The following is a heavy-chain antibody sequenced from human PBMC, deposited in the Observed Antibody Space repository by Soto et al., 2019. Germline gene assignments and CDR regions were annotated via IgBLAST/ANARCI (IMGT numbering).Heavy chain of an antibody. D-gene: IGHD6-13*01. V-gene: IGHV4-61*01. CDR2: VYYSGST. J-gene: IGHJ5*02. CDR1: GGSVSSGSSY. Sequence: QVQLQESGPGLVRPSETLSLTCTVSGGSVSSGSSYWSWIRQPPGKGLERIGCVYYSGSTNYNPSLKRRSKISVDTSKNQVSLKLSSVTAADKAVYYCAREYKSGWYPRSQGTLIPVSS. CDR3: AREYKSGWYP.